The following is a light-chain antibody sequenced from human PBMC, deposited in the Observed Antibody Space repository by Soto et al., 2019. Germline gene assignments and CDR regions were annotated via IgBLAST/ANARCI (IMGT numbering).Light chain of an antibody. Sequence: AIQMTQSPSSLSASVGDRVTISCRASQGIGNALGWYQQKPGKPPKVLIYGASNLQSGVPARFSGGGFGTEFTLTITSLQPEDFATYYCHQVYTYPRTFGQGTKVDIK. CDR2: GAS. CDR1: QGIGNA. V-gene: IGKV1-6*01. J-gene: IGKJ1*01. CDR3: HQVYTYPRT.